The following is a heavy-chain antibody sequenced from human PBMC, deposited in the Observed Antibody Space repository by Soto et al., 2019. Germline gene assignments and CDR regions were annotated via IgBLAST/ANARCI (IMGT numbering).Heavy chain of an antibody. CDR2: ILYDGSNK. Sequence: QVQLVESGGGVVQPGRSLRLSCAASGFSFSSYAMHWVRQAPGKGLEWVALILYDGSNKYYADSVKGRFTISRDNSKNTLYLQMNSLRAEDMAVYYCAREGEGLDYWGQGTLVTVSS. J-gene: IGHJ4*02. V-gene: IGHV3-30-3*01. CDR1: GFSFSSYA. CDR3: AREGEGLDY.